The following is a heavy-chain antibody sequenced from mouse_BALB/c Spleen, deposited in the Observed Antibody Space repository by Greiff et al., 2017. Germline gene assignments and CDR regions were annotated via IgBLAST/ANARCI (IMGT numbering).Heavy chain of an antibody. D-gene: IGHD2-4*01. CDR1: GFTFSSYG. Sequence: EVNVVESGGGLVQPGGSLKLSCAASGFTFSSYGMSWVRQTPDKRLELVATINSNGGSTYYPDSVKGRFTISRDNAKNTLYLQMSSLKSEDTAMYYCASRYDYDSWFAYWGQGTLVTVSA. J-gene: IGHJ3*01. V-gene: IGHV5-6-3*01. CDR3: ASRYDYDSWFAY. CDR2: INSNGGST.